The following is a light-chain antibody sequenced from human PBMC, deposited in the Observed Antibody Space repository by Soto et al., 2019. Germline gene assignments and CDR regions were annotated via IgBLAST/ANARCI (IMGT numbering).Light chain of an antibody. V-gene: IGKV3-20*01. CDR1: QSVSSSY. Sequence: EIVFTAAPGTLSLSPGERANLSCRARQSVSSSYLAWYQQKPRQAPRLLLYGASSRATGIPDRFSGSGSGTDFTLTISRVDPEDFAVFYCQHYGSSPLTFGGGTKVDIK. CDR2: GAS. CDR3: QHYGSSPLT. J-gene: IGKJ4*01.